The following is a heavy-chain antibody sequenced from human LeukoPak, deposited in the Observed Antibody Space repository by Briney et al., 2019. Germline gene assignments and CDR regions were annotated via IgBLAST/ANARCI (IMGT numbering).Heavy chain of an antibody. Sequence: ASVKVSCKASGYTFTGYYMHWVRQAPGQGLEWMGWINPNSGGTNYAQKFQGRVTMTRDTSISTAYMELSRLRSDDTALYYCARDRAYCTSTTCYRDNWFDPWGQGTLVTVSS. V-gene: IGHV1-2*02. CDR1: GYTFTGYY. CDR3: ARDRAYCTSTTCYRDNWFDP. J-gene: IGHJ5*02. D-gene: IGHD2-2*02. CDR2: INPNSGGT.